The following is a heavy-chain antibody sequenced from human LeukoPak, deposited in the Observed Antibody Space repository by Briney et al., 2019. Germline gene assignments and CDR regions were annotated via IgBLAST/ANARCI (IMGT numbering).Heavy chain of an antibody. Sequence: PSETLSLTCAVYGGSFSGYYWSWIRQPPGKGLEWIGEINHSGSTNYNPSLKSRVTISVDTSKNQFSLKLSSVTAADTAVYYCARLIKRGRNYDSSGYYPRFDYWGQGTLVPVSS. V-gene: IGHV4-34*01. CDR3: ARLIKRGRNYDSSGYYPRFDY. J-gene: IGHJ4*02. CDR2: INHSGST. D-gene: IGHD3-22*01. CDR1: GGSFSGYY.